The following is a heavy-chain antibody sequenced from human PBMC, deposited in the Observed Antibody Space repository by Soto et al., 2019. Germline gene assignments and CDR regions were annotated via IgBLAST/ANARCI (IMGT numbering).Heavy chain of an antibody. CDR2: ISHSGST. CDR3: GREYTYGSNFFDC. D-gene: IGHD2-2*02. V-gene: IGHV4-31*03. CDR1: GGSISSAAYY. J-gene: IGHJ4*02. Sequence: QVQLQESGPGLVKPSQTLSLTCTVSGGSISSAAYYWSWIRQHPGKGLEWIGYISHSGSTYYNPSLKSCVIIAVDTSKNQVSLSLTSVTAADTAVYYCGREYTYGSNFFDCWGQGALVTVSS.